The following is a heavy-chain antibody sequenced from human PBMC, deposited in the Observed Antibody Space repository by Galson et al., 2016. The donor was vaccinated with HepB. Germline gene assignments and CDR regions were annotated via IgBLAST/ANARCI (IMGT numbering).Heavy chain of an antibody. D-gene: IGHD3-3*01. J-gene: IGHJ6*02. CDR3: AKDLHPEIARSSSDFWRGQARRQSAWDQDVDV. CDR2: FSGSDGST. V-gene: IGHV3-23*01. CDR1: GVTIYV. Sequence: SLRLSCAASGVTIYVMSWVRQAPGKGLEWVATFSGSDGSTFYADSVKGRFTISRDSSKTTLFLQMNSLRVADTAVYYCAKDLHPEIARSSSDFWRGQARRQSAWDQDVDVWGQGKTVTVSS.